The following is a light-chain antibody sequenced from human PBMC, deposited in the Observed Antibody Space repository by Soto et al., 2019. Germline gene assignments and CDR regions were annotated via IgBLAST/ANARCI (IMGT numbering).Light chain of an antibody. V-gene: IGLV4-60*02. CDR3: ETWDMNTHVV. CDR2: LEGSGSF. Sequence: QSVLTQSSSASASLGSSVKLTCTLSSGHSSYIIAWHQQQPGKAPRYLMNLEGSGSFNKGSGVPARFSGSSSGADRYLTISNLQFEDEDDYYCETWDMNTHVVFGGGTKLTVL. CDR1: SGHSSYI. J-gene: IGLJ2*01.